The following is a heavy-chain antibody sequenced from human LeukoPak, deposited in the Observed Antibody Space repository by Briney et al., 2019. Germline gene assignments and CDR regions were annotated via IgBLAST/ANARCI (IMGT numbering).Heavy chain of an antibody. V-gene: IGHV4-30-4*08. J-gene: IGHJ6*03. CDR1: GGSISSGDYY. Sequence: SETLSLTCTVSGGSISSGDYYWSWIRQPPGKGLEWIGYIYYSGSTYYNPSLKSRVTISVDTSKNQFSLKLSSVTAADTAVYYCARTCSSTSCYKFGYYYYYMDVWGKGTTDTVSS. CDR3: ARTCSSTSCYKFGYYYYYMDV. D-gene: IGHD2-2*02. CDR2: IYYSGST.